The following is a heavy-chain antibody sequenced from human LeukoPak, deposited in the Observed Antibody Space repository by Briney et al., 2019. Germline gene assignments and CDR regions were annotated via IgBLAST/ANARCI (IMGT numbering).Heavy chain of an antibody. CDR2: IKQDGSEK. CDR1: GFTFSSYW. J-gene: IGHJ6*03. V-gene: IGHV3-7*01. Sequence: GSLRLSSAASGFTFSSYWMSWVRQAPGKGLEWVANIKQDGSEKYYVDSVKGRFTISRDNAKNSLYLQMNSLRAEDTAVYYCARDVVYYYYYMDVWGKGTTVTVSS. CDR3: ARDVVYYYYYMDV.